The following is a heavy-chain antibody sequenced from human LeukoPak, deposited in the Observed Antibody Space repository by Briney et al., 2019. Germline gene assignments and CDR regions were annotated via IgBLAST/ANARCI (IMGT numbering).Heavy chain of an antibody. D-gene: IGHD3-3*01. Sequence: GGSLRLSCSASGFTYSAYWMHWVRQAPGKGLVWVSYVDNDGRGTAYVDSVKGRFTISRDNAKNTVYLQMNSLRGDDTAVYYCARDGSGSIDLDHWGQGTLVTVSS. CDR3: ARDGSGSIDLDH. CDR1: GFTYSAYW. CDR2: VDNDGRGT. J-gene: IGHJ4*02. V-gene: IGHV3-74*01.